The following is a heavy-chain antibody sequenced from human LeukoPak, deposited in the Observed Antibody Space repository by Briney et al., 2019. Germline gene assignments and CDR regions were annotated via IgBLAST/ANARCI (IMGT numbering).Heavy chain of an antibody. Sequence: GGSLRLSCAASGFTFSTYAMSWVRQPPGKGLEWVSAISSGAFTHYADSVKGRFTTSRDNSKNTVYLQLNRLRVDDTAVYYCAKDLSSSSWYSPFDHWGQGTLVTVSS. CDR3: AKDLSSSSWYSPFDH. CDR2: ISSGAFT. D-gene: IGHD6-13*01. V-gene: IGHV3-23*01. CDR1: GFTFSTYA. J-gene: IGHJ4*02.